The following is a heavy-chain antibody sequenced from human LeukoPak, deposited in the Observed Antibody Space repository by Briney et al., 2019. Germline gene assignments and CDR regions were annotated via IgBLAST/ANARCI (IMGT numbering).Heavy chain of an antibody. CDR3: ARDSVAGLYYYGMDV. CDR1: GGSISSGGYS. Sequence: SETLSLTCAVSGGSISSGGYSWSWIRQPAGKGLEWIGRIYTSGSTNYNPSLKSRVTMSVDTSKNQFSLKLSSVTAADTAVYYCARDSVAGLYYYGMDVWGQGTTVTVSS. D-gene: IGHD6-19*01. V-gene: IGHV4-61*02. CDR2: IYTSGST. J-gene: IGHJ6*02.